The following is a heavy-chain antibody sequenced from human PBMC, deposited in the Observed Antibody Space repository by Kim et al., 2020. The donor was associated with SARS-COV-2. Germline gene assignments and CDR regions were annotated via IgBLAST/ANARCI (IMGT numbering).Heavy chain of an antibody. CDR1: GFTFSSYV. CDR3: AREGAGGDDAFDI. CDR2: ISYDESNQ. D-gene: IGHD3-10*01. Sequence: GGSLRLSCAASGFTFSSYVMHWVRQAPGKGLEWVAAISYDESNQYYADSVKGRFTISRDSSKNTLYVQMNSLREEDTAVYYCAREGAGGDDAFDIWGQGTMVTVSS. V-gene: IGHV3-30-3*01. J-gene: IGHJ3*02.